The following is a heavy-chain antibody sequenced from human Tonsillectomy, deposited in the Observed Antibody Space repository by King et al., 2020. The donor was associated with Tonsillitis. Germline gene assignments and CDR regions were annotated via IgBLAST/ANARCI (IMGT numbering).Heavy chain of an antibody. Sequence: VQLVESGGGVVQPGRSLRLSCAASGFSFSTYGMLWVRQAPGKGLEWVAVIWYDGSNKYYGDSVKCRFTISRDNSKNTLYLQMNSLRAEDTAVYYCARDPGIAAAGTTYYYYGMDVWGQGTTVTVSS. J-gene: IGHJ6*02. D-gene: IGHD6-13*01. CDR2: IWYDGSNK. V-gene: IGHV3-33*01. CDR3: ARDPGIAAAGTTYYYYGMDV. CDR1: GFSFSTYG.